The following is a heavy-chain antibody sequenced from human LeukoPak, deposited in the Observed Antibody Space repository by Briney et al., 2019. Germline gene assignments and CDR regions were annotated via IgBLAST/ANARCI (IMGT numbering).Heavy chain of an antibody. CDR2: INPNSGGT. Sequence: ASVKVSCKASGYTFTGYYMHWVRQAPGQGLEWMGWINPNSGGTNYAQKFRGRVTMTRDTSISTAYMELSRLRSDDTAVYYCARDRKVTGTTWFDPWGQGTLVTVSS. V-gene: IGHV1-2*02. J-gene: IGHJ5*02. CDR1: GYTFTGYY. CDR3: ARDRKVTGTTWFDP. D-gene: IGHD1-7*01.